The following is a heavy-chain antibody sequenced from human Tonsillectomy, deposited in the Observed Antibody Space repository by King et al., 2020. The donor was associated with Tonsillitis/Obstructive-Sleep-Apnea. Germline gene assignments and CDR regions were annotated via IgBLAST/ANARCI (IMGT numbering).Heavy chain of an antibody. Sequence: QLQESGPGLVKPSETLSLTCTVSGGSISSYYWSWIRQPPGKGLEWIGYIYYSGGTNYNPSLKSRVTISVDTSKNQFSLKLSSVTAADTAVYYCARVGAINSFDIWGQGTMVTVSS. CDR3: ARVGAINSFDI. CDR1: GGSISSYY. D-gene: IGHD1-26*01. J-gene: IGHJ3*02. V-gene: IGHV4-59*08. CDR2: IYYSGGT.